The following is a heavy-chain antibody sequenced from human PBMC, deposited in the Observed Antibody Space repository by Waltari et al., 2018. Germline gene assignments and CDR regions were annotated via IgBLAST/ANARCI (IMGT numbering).Heavy chain of an antibody. Sequence: QVQLQESGPVLVKPSETLSLPCPVSGYSISGGYYWGWIRHPPGKGLEWMGNIYHGGSTYYNPSLKSRVTISVDTSKNQFSLKLSSVTAADTAVYYCARGYSSSSIFDPWGQGTLVTVSS. V-gene: IGHV4-38-2*02. D-gene: IGHD6-13*01. CDR1: GYSISGGYY. CDR3: ARGYSSSSIFDP. CDR2: IYHGGST. J-gene: IGHJ5*02.